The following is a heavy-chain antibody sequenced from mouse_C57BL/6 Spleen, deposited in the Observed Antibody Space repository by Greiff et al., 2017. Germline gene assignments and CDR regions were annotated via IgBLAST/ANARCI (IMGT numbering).Heavy chain of an antibody. V-gene: IGHV5-2*01. CDR2: INSDGGST. J-gene: IGHJ4*01. CDR3: ARHSPYYAMDY. CDR1: EYEFPSHD. Sequence: EVQRVESGGGLVQPGESLKLSCESNEYEFPSHDMSWVRKTPEKRLELVAAINSDGGSTYYPDTMESRLIISRDNTNKTLYLQMSSLRSDDTALYYCARHSPYYAMDYWGQGTSVTVSS. D-gene: IGHD6-2*01.